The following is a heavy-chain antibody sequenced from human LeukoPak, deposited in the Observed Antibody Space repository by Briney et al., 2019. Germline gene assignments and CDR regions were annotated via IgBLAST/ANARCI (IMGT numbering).Heavy chain of an antibody. CDR3: ARVSGPEPYYYDSSGYLPNDY. J-gene: IGHJ4*02. D-gene: IGHD3-22*01. Sequence: GGPLRLSCAASGFTFSSYSMNWVRQAPGKGLEWVSSISSSSSYIYYADSVKGRFTISRDNAKNSLYLQMNSLRAEDTAVYYCARVSGPEPYYYDSSGYLPNDYWGQGTLVTVSS. V-gene: IGHV3-21*01. CDR2: ISSSSSYI. CDR1: GFTFSSYS.